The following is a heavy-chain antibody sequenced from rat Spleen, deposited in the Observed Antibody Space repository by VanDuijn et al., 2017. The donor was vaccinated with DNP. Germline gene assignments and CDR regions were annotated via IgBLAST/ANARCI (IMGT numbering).Heavy chain of an antibody. CDR1: GFTFSDYS. D-gene: IGHD1-2*01. Sequence: EVQLVESGGGLVQPGRSLKLSCEASGFTFSDYSMAWVRQAPKKGLEWVAMIIYDGSGTYYGDSVKGRFTISRDNAKKTLHLQMDSLRSEDTATYYCATHGSIATISTGAMDVWGQGTSVTVSS. V-gene: IGHV5S10*01. CDR3: ATHGSIATISTGAMDV. J-gene: IGHJ4*01. CDR2: IIYDGSGT.